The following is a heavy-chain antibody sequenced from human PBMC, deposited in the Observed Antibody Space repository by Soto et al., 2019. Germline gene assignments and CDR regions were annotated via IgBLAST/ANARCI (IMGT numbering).Heavy chain of an antibody. CDR2: ISYDGSNK. CDR3: AKYDSSGSLFDY. CDR1: GFTFSSYG. D-gene: IGHD3-22*01. V-gene: IGHV3-30*18. Sequence: PGGSLRLSCAAPGFTFSSYGMHWVRQAPGKGLEWVAVISYDGSNKYYADSVKGRFTISRDNSKNTLYLQMNSLRAEDTAVYYCAKYDSSGSLFDYWGQGTLVTVSS. J-gene: IGHJ4*02.